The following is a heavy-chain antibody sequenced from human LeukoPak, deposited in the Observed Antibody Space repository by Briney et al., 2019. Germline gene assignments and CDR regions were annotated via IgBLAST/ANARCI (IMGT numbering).Heavy chain of an antibody. Sequence: GGSLRLSCAASGFTFSSYSMNWVRQAPGKGLEWVSSISSSSSYIYYADSVKGRFTISRDNAKNSLYLQMNSLRAEDTAVYYCARADGSGWYGGDYWGQGTLVTVSP. D-gene: IGHD6-19*01. J-gene: IGHJ4*02. CDR3: ARADGSGWYGGDY. V-gene: IGHV3-21*01. CDR1: GFTFSSYS. CDR2: ISSSSSYI.